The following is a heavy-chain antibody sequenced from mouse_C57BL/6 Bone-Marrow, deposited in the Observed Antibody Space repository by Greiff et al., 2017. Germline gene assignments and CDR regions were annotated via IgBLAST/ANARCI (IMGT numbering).Heavy chain of an antibody. CDR1: GYTFTSYW. J-gene: IGHJ1*03. D-gene: IGHD2-5*01. CDR3: TSYYSNSYWYFDV. Sequence: VQLQQSGTVLARPGASVKMSCKTSGYTFTSYWMHWVKQRPGQGLEWIGAVYPGNSDPSYNQKFKGKAKLTAVTSASTAYMELSSLTNEDSAVYYCTSYYSNSYWYFDVWGTGTTVTVSS. V-gene: IGHV1-5*01. CDR2: VYPGNSDP.